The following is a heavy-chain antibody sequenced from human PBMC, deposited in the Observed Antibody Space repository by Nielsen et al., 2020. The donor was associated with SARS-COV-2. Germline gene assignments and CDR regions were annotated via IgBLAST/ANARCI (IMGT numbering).Heavy chain of an antibody. D-gene: IGHD5-18*01. V-gene: IGHV1-18*04. Sequence: ASVKVSCKASGYTFTSYGISWVRQAPGQGLEWMGWISTHTGNSDYAQKLQGRVTMTTDTSTSTAYMELRSLRSDDTAVYYCARWSPVDTAMVDYWGQGTLVTVSS. J-gene: IGHJ4*02. CDR3: ARWSPVDTAMVDY. CDR2: ISTHTGNS. CDR1: GYTFTSYG.